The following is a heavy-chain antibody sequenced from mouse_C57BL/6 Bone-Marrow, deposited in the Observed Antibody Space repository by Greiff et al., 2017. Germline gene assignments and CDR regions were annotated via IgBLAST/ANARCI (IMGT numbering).Heavy chain of an antibody. V-gene: IGHV1-52*01. CDR3: ARGITTLVAYY. CDR2: IDPSDSET. J-gene: IGHJ2*01. Sequence: QVQLQQPGAELVRPGSSVKLSCKASGYTFTSYWMHWVKQRPIQGLEWIGNIDPSDSETHYNQKFKDKATLTVDKSSSTAYMQLSSLTSEDSAVYYCARGITTLVAYYWGQGTTLTVSS. D-gene: IGHD1-1*01. CDR1: GYTFTSYW.